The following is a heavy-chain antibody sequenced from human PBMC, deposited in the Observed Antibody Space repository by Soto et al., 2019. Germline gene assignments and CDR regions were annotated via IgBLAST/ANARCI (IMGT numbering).Heavy chain of an antibody. CDR1: GFTFSSYA. CDR2: ISDSGGST. D-gene: IGHD2-21*02. CDR3: AKVGEYCGGDCYSYYFDY. V-gene: IGHV3-23*01. Sequence: EVQLLESGGGLVQPGGSLRLSCAASGFTFSSYAMSWVRQAPGKGLEWVSAISDSGGSTYYADSVKGRFTISRDNSKNTLYLQMNSLRAEDTAVYYCAKVGEYCGGDCYSYYFDYWGQGTLVTVSS. J-gene: IGHJ4*02.